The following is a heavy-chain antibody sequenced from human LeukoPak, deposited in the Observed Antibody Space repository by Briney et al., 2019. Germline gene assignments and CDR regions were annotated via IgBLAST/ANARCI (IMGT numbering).Heavy chain of an antibody. Sequence: PGGSLRLSCAASGFTVSSNYMSWVRHAPGKGLEWVSVIYSGGSTYYADSVKGRFTISRDNSKNTLYLQMNSLRAEDTAVYYCARDRYYYDSSGYYSENWFDPWGQGTLVTVSS. CDR3: ARDRYYYDSSGYYSENWFDP. J-gene: IGHJ5*02. V-gene: IGHV3-53*01. CDR2: IYSGGST. D-gene: IGHD3-22*01. CDR1: GFTVSSNY.